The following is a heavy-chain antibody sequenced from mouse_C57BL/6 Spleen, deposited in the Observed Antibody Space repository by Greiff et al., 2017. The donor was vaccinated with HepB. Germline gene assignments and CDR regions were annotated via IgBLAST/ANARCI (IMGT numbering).Heavy chain of an antibody. CDR2: IHPNSGST. V-gene: IGHV1-64*01. Sequence: QVQLQQPGAELVKPGASVKLSCKASGYTFTSYWMHWVKQRPGQGLEWIGMIHPNSGSTNYNEKFKSKATLTVDKSSSTAYMQLSSLTSEDSAVYYCARGGNYYGRDGYFDVWGTGTTVTVSS. J-gene: IGHJ1*03. CDR1: GYTFTSYW. D-gene: IGHD1-1*01. CDR3: ARGGNYYGRDGYFDV.